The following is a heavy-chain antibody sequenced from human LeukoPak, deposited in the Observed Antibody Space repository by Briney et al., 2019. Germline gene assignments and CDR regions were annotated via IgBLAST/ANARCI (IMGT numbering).Heavy chain of an antibody. Sequence: ASVKVSCKASGYTFTGYYIHWVRQAPGQGLEWMGRINPNSGGTNYAQKFQGRVTVTRGTSISTAYMELNRLTSDDTAVYYCAREPMVRDFNWFDPWGQGTLVTVSS. CDR3: AREPMVRDFNWFDP. CDR2: INPNSGGT. CDR1: GYTFTGYY. V-gene: IGHV1-2*06. J-gene: IGHJ5*02. D-gene: IGHD3-10*01.